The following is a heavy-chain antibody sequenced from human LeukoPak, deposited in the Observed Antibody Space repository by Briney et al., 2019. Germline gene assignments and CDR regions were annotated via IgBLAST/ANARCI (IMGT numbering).Heavy chain of an antibody. V-gene: IGHV3-9*01. J-gene: IGHJ4*02. CDR2: ISWNSGSI. CDR1: GFTFDDYA. CDR3: AKDISGIQLNYFDY. D-gene: IGHD5-18*01. Sequence: PGRSLRLSCAASGFTFDDYAMHWVRQAPGKGLEWVSGISWNSGSIGYADSVKGRFTISRDNAKNSLYLQMNSLRAEDTALYYCAKDISGIQLNYFDYWGQGTLVTVSS.